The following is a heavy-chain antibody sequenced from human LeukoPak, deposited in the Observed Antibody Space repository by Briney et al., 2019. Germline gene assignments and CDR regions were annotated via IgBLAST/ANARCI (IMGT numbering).Heavy chain of an antibody. Sequence: GGSLRLSCAASGFTFSSYAMSWVRQAPGKGLEWVSGISGSGDNTYYADSVKGRFTISRDNSENTLSLQMYSLRAEDTAVYYCAKVNYDILTGYYSNFDYWGQGTLVTVSS. CDR2: ISGSGDNT. D-gene: IGHD3-9*01. CDR3: AKVNYDILTGYYSNFDY. V-gene: IGHV3-23*01. CDR1: GFTFSSYA. J-gene: IGHJ4*02.